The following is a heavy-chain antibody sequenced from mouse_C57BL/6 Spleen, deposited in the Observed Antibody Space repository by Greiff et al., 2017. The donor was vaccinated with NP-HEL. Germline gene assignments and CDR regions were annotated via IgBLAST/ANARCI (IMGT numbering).Heavy chain of an antibody. V-gene: IGHV1-69*01. CDR1: GYTFTSYW. D-gene: IGHD2-4*01. CDR2: IDPSDSYT. Sequence: QVQLQQSGAELVMPGASVKLSCKASGYTFTSYWMHWVKQRPGQGLEWIGEIDPSDSYTNYNQKFKGKSTLTVDKSSSTAYMQLSSLTSEDSAVYYCARYGDYAWFAYWGQGTLVTVSA. CDR3: ARYGDYAWFAY. J-gene: IGHJ3*01.